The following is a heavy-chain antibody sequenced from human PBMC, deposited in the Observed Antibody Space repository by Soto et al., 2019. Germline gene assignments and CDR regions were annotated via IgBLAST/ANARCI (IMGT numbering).Heavy chain of an antibody. D-gene: IGHD4-17*01. CDR2: ISAYNGNT. CDR1: GYTFTSYG. Sequence: QVQLVQSGAEVKKPGASVKVSCKASGYTFTSYGISWVRQAPGQGLEWMGWISAYNGNTNYAQKLQDRVTMTTDTSTSTAYMELRSLRSDDTAVYYCARDSLENGDYHHLVWYGMDVWGQGTTVTVSS. V-gene: IGHV1-18*01. CDR3: ARDSLENGDYHHLVWYGMDV. J-gene: IGHJ6*02.